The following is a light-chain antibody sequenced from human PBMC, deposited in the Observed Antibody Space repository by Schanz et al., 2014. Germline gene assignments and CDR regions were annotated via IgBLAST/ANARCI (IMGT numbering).Light chain of an antibody. CDR1: NIDIGSKS. V-gene: IGLV3-21*02. Sequence: SYTLTQPPSVSVAPGQTATITCGGNNIDIGSKSVHWYQQKPGQAPVVVVFDDSDRPSGIPERFSGSNSGNTATLTITRVEAGDEADYYCQVWDSGSDHSRVVFGGGTKLTVL. CDR3: QVWDSGSDHSRVV. CDR2: DDS. J-gene: IGLJ2*01.